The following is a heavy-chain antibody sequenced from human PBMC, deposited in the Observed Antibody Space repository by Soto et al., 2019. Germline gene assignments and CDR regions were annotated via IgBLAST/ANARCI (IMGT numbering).Heavy chain of an antibody. CDR3: AKVYGDYSFFDY. Sequence: GGSLRLSCAASGFNFSSYAMSWVRQAPGKGLEWVSAISGSGGSTYYADSVKGRFTISRDNSKNTLYLQMNSLRAEDTAVYYCAKVYGDYSFFDYWGQGTLVTVSS. CDR2: ISGSGGST. D-gene: IGHD4-17*01. V-gene: IGHV3-23*01. CDR1: GFNFSSYA. J-gene: IGHJ4*02.